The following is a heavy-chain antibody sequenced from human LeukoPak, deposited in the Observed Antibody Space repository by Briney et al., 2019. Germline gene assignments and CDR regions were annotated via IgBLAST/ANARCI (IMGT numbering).Heavy chain of an antibody. CDR1: GFTFTSSA. CDR3: AAGELYDSSGYYNY. J-gene: IGHJ4*02. CDR2: IVVGGGNT. V-gene: IGHV1-58*02. D-gene: IGHD3-22*01. Sequence: GASVKVSCKASGFTFTSSAMQWVRQARGQRLEWIGWIVVGGGNTNYAQKFQERVTITRDMSTSTAYMELSSLRSEDTAVYYCAAGELYDSSGYYNYWGQGTLVTVSS.